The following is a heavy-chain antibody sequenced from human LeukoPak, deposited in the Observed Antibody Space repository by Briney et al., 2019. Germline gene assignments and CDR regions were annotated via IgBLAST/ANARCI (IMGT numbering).Heavy chain of an antibody. V-gene: IGHV3-21*01. CDR3: ARAPPRYGSGSFHFDF. CDR2: VSPSSSYI. J-gene: IGHJ4*02. D-gene: IGHD3-10*01. Sequence: GGPLRLSCAASGFTFSSYWMHWVRQAPGKGLEWVASVSPSSSYIYYADSVKGRFTISRDNAKNSLYLQMHSLRDEDTAVYYCARAPPRYGSGSFHFDFWGQGTLVTVSS. CDR1: GFTFSSYW.